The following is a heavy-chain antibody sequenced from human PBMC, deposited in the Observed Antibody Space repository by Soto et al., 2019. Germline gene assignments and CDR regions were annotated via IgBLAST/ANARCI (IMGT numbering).Heavy chain of an antibody. D-gene: IGHD6-13*01. Sequence: PSETLSLTCAVSGYSISSGYYWGWLRQPPGKGLEWIGSSYHGGSAYYNPSLNSRVTLSIDMTNNHVSLILNSVTAADTAVYYCARESSSWTGGGYYYYYEMDVWGQGTTVTVSS. J-gene: IGHJ6*02. CDR1: GYSISSGYY. CDR2: SYHGGSA. V-gene: IGHV4-38-2*02. CDR3: ARESSSWTGGGYYYYYEMDV.